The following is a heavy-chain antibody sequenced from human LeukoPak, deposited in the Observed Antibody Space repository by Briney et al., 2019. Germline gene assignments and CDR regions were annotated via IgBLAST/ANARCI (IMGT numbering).Heavy chain of an antibody. CDR1: GFTFSSYA. J-gene: IGHJ4*02. Sequence: GGSLRLSCAASGFTFSSYAMSWVRQAPGKGLEWVSAISGSGGSTYYADSVKGRFTISRDNSKNTLYLQMNSLRAEDTAVYYCAKDQQQWLVLDWSFDYWGQGTLVTVSS. CDR3: AKDQQQWLVLDWSFDY. V-gene: IGHV3-23*01. CDR2: ISGSGGST. D-gene: IGHD6-19*01.